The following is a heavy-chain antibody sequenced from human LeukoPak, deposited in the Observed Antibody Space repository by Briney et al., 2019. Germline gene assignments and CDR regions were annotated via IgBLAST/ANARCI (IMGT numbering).Heavy chain of an antibody. D-gene: IGHD3-10*01. CDR1: GFTFSSYS. V-gene: IGHV3-21*06. J-gene: IGHJ4*02. CDR2: ISSSSNYI. Sequence: GGSLRLSCAASGFTFSSYSMNWVRPAPGKGLEWVSSISSSSNYIYYADSVKGRFTISRDNAKNSLYLQMNSLRAEDTAIYYCARFTRSASYEVYWGQGTLVTVSS. CDR3: ARFTRSASYEVY.